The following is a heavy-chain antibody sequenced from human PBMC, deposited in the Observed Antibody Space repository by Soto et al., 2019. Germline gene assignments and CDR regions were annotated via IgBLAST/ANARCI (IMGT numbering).Heavy chain of an antibody. D-gene: IGHD3-22*01. Sequence: SETLSLTCTVSGGSISSGGYYWSWIRQHPGKGLEWIGYIYYSGSTYYNPSLKSRVTISVDTSKNQFSLKLSSVTAADTAVYYCARGQYYYDSSGSEGMDVWGQGTTVTVSS. CDR1: GGSISSGGYY. V-gene: IGHV4-31*03. CDR2: IYYSGST. CDR3: ARGQYYYDSSGSEGMDV. J-gene: IGHJ6*02.